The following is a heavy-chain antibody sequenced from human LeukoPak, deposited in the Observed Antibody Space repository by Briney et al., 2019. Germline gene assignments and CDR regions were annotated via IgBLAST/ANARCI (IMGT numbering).Heavy chain of an antibody. Sequence: VASVKVSCKASGYTFTSFAMHWVRQAPGQRLEWMGWINAGNGNTKYSQKFQGRVTITRDTSASTAYMELSSLRSEDTAVYYCARALHPRTGRSGDSSGLYHFDYWGQGTLVTVSS. V-gene: IGHV1-3*01. D-gene: IGHD6-19*01. CDR2: INAGNGNT. CDR3: ARALHPRTGRSGDSSGLYHFDY. CDR1: GYTFTSFA. J-gene: IGHJ4*02.